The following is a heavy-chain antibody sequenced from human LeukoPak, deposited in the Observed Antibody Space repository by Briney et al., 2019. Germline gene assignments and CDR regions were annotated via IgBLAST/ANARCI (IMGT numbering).Heavy chain of an antibody. CDR2: LHHSGIT. D-gene: IGHD7-27*01. J-gene: IGHJ5*02. CDR3: ARPNWGRGVWFDP. V-gene: IGHV4-38-2*02. CDR1: DYSINSGYY. Sequence: SETLSLTCSVSDYSINSGYYWGWIRQPPGKGLEWIGSLHHSGITYNNPSLKSRVTMSVDTSKKQFSLKLRSVTAADTAVYYCARPNWGRGVWFDPWGQGTLVTVSS.